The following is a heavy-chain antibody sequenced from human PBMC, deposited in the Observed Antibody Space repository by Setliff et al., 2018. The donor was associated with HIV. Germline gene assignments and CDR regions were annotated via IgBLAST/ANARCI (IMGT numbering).Heavy chain of an antibody. Sequence: VKVSCKTSGYLFIRYYIFWVRQAPGQGLEWMGNINPHTGVTKYAEKFQGRVTMTRDTSINTIYMELSRLRSDDTAVYYCARDLRDGFEEWFSTLDDGMDVWGQGTTVTVSS. CDR2: INPHTGVT. CDR1: GYLFIRYY. J-gene: IGHJ6*02. CDR3: ARDLRDGFEEWFSTLDDGMDV. D-gene: IGHD3-3*01. V-gene: IGHV1-2*02.